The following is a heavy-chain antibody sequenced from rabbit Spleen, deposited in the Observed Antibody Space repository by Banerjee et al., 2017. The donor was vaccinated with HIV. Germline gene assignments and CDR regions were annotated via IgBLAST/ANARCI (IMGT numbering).Heavy chain of an antibody. D-gene: IGHD1-1*01. CDR2: IAGSGSGFT. CDR3: ARDLVAVIGWNFNL. Sequence: QALEESGGDLVKPGASLTLTCTASGFSLSSSDYMCWVRQAPGKGLEWISCIAGSGSGFTYSATWAEGRFTCSKTSSTTVTLQMTSLTVADTATYFCARDLVAVIGWNFNLWGPGTLVTVS. J-gene: IGHJ4*01. CDR1: GFSLSSSDY. V-gene: IGHV1S40*01.